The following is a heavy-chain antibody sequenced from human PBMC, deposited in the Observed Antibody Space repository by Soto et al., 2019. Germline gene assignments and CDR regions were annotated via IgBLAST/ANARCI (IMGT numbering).Heavy chain of an antibody. D-gene: IGHD6-13*01. CDR2: ITSSSSTI. CDR3: ARTLQAAAYYYYYGMDV. V-gene: IGHV3-48*02. Sequence: EVQLVESGGGLVQPGGSLRLSCAASGFTFSSYTMNWVRQAPGKGLEWVSYITSSSSTIYYADSVKGRFTISRDNAKNSLYLQLNSLRDEDTAVYYCARTLQAAAYYYYYGMDVWGQGSTVTVSS. CDR1: GFTFSSYT. J-gene: IGHJ6*02.